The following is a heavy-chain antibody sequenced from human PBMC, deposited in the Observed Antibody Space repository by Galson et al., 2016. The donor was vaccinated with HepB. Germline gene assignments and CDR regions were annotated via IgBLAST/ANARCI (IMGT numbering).Heavy chain of an antibody. CDR2: ISNDGTRR. CDR3: ARSAGGLMAQGMGDYFDF. Sequence: SLRLSCAASGFSFSRHAMHWVRQAPGKGLEWVAVISNDGTRRYYSDSVKGRFSISRDNSKNTLYVQMNTLRTEDTAVYYCARSAGGLMAQGMGDYFDFWGQGTLVTVSS. CDR1: GFSFSRHA. D-gene: IGHD5-24*01. V-gene: IGHV3-30-3*01. J-gene: IGHJ4*02.